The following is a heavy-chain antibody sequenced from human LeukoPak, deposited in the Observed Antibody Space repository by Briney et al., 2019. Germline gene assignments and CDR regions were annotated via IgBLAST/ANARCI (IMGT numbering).Heavy chain of an antibody. J-gene: IGHJ4*02. V-gene: IGHV4-34*01. CDR3: ARGRGYRYGYRKFSSYYFDY. CDR1: GGSFSGYY. D-gene: IGHD5-18*01. CDR2: INHSGST. Sequence: SETLSLTCAVYGGSFSGYYWSWIRQPPGKGLEWIGEINHSGSTNYNPSLKSRVTISVDTSKNQFSLKLSSVTAADTAVYYCARGRGYRYGYRKFSSYYFDYWGQGTLVTVSS.